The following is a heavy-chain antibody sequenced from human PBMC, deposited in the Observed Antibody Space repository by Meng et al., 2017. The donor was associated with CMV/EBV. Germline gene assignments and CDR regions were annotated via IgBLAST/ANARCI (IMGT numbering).Heavy chain of an antibody. J-gene: IGHJ4*02. CDR1: GFTFSSYS. CDR2: ISSSSSYI. Sequence: GESLKISCAASGFTFSSYSMNWVRPAPGQGLEWVSSISSSSSYIYYADSVKGRFTISRDNAKNSLYLQMNSLRAEDTAVYYCARSIVGVVIALDYWGQGTRVTVSS. CDR3: ARSIVGVVIALDY. V-gene: IGHV3-21*01. D-gene: IGHD2-21*01.